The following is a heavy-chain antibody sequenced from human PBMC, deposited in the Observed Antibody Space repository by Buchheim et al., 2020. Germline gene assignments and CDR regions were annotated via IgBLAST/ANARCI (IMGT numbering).Heavy chain of an antibody. CDR3: ATPSRSQDFDY. V-gene: IGHV4-39*01. CDR2: IYSRGDR. J-gene: IGHJ4*02. Sequence: QLQLQESGPGLVKPSETLSLTCSVAGGSIRSSSYFWGWIRQPPGKGLEWNGSIYSRGDRYYNPSLKSRVTISVDMSKNQFSLKLTSLTAADTAVYYCATPSRSQDFDYWGQGIL. CDR1: GGSIRSSSYF. D-gene: IGHD2-15*01.